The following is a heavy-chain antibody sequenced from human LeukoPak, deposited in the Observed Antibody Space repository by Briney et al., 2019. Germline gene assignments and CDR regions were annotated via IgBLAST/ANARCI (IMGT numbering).Heavy chain of an antibody. CDR2: IYTSGST. Sequence: SETLSLTCTVSGGSINNYYWSWIRQPAGKGLEWIGRIYTSGSTNYNPSLKSRVTMSVDTSKNQFSLKLSSVTAADTAVYYCARSFLWAKWFDPWGQGTLVTVSS. V-gene: IGHV4-4*07. CDR3: ARSFLWAKWFDP. J-gene: IGHJ5*02. CDR1: GGSINNYY. D-gene: IGHD2/OR15-2a*01.